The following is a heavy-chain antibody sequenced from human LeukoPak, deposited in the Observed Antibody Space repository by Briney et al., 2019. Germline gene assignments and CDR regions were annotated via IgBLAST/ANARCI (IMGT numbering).Heavy chain of an antibody. Sequence: SETLSLTCTVSGVSISSYDWSWIRQPPGKGLEWIGYIYYSGSTNYNPSLKSRVTISVDTSKNQFSLKLSSVTAADTAVYYCATCGGDCFGAYDIWCQGTMVTVSS. D-gene: IGHD2-21*02. CDR1: GVSISSYD. J-gene: IGHJ3*02. CDR2: IYYSGST. CDR3: ATCGGDCFGAYDI. V-gene: IGHV4-59*01.